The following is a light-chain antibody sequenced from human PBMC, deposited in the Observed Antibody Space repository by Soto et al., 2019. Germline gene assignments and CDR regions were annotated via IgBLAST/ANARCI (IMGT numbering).Light chain of an antibody. CDR2: GAS. Sequence: ESVLTQSPGTLSLSPGERATLSCRASQSVRSNYLAWYQQNPGQAPRLRVYGASSRATGIPDRFSGSGSGTDFTLTISRLEPEDFAVYYCQQYGSSPSTFGGGTKVEIK. J-gene: IGKJ4*01. CDR3: QQYGSSPST. CDR1: QSVRSNY. V-gene: IGKV3-20*01.